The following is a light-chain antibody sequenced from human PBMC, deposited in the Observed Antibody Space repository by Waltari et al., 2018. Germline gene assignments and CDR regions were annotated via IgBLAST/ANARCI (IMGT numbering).Light chain of an antibody. V-gene: IGKV1-5*03. CDR1: QSFSGR. Sequence: STLTASVGDRVTFTCRASQSFSGRLAWYQQKPGKAPKLLIYEASILESGVPSRFSGSGSGTEFTLTISSLQPDDFATYYCQQCNDYPLTFGGGTKVEI. CDR3: QQCNDYPLT. J-gene: IGKJ4*01. CDR2: EAS.